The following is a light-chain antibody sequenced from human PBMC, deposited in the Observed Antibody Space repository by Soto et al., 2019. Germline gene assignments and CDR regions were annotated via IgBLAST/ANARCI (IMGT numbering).Light chain of an antibody. CDR3: ISYTSSSTLDVV. J-gene: IGLJ2*01. CDR1: SSDVGGYNY. V-gene: IGLV2-14*01. CDR2: EVS. Sequence: QSALTQPASVSGSPGQSITISCTGTSSDVGGYNYVSWYQQHPGKAPKLMIYEVSNRPSGVSNRFSGSKSGNTASLTISGLQAEDEADYYCISYTSSSTLDVVFGGGTKLTVL.